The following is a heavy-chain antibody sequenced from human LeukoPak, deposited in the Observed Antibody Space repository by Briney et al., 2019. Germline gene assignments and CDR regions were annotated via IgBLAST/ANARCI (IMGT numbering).Heavy chain of an antibody. CDR3: AKDFHRLGEFDAFDI. CDR1: RFTFRSYD. D-gene: IGHD3-16*01. Sequence: GGSLRLSCAASRFTFRSYDMNWVRQAPGKGLEWVSHINGDGDSTHYADSVKGRFTISRDNSKNTLYLQMGSLRAEDTALYYCAKDFHRLGEFDAFDIWGQGTMVTVSS. CDR2: INGDGDST. V-gene: IGHV3-23*01. J-gene: IGHJ3*02.